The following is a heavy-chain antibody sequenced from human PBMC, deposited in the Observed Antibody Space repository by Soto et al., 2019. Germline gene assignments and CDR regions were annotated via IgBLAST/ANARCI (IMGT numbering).Heavy chain of an antibody. Sequence: ASVKVSGKASGYTFTSYGISCVRQAPGQVLEWMGWISAYNGNTNYAQKLQGRVTMTTDTSTSTAYMELRSLRSDDTAVYYCARAGNYYDSSGYYYGFDYWGQGTLVTVSS. V-gene: IGHV1-18*04. D-gene: IGHD3-22*01. CDR1: GYTFTSYG. J-gene: IGHJ4*02. CDR2: ISAYNGNT. CDR3: ARAGNYYDSSGYYYGFDY.